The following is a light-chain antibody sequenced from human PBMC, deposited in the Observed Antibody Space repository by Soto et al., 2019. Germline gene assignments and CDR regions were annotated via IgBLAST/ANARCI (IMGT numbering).Light chain of an antibody. CDR2: DAS. J-gene: IGKJ1*01. CDR1: QSVTSGY. V-gene: IGKV3-11*01. Sequence: EIVLTQSPATLSLSPGERATLSCRASQSVTSGYLTWYQHKPGQAPRLLIYDASSRAPGIPARFSGSGSGTDFTLTISTLEPEDFAVYYCQQRSNWPPTFGQGTKVEIK. CDR3: QQRSNWPPT.